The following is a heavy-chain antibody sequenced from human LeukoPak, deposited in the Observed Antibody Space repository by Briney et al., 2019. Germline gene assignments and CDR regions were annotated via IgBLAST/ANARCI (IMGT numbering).Heavy chain of an antibody. Sequence: GESLKISCKGSGYSFTSYWIGWVRQMPGKGLEWMGIIYPGDSDTRYSPSFQGQVTISADKSISTAYLQWSSLKASDTAMYYCASLGPLYGDYMRDAFDIWGQGTMVTVSS. CDR2: IYPGDSDT. CDR1: GYSFTSYW. D-gene: IGHD4-17*01. J-gene: IGHJ3*02. CDR3: ASLGPLYGDYMRDAFDI. V-gene: IGHV5-51*01.